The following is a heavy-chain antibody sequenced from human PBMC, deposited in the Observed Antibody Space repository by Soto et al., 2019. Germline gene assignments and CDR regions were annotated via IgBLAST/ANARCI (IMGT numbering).Heavy chain of an antibody. V-gene: IGHV3-33*01. Sequence: QVQLVESGGGVVQPGRSLRLSCAASGFTFSSYGMHWVRQTPGKGLEWVALIWNDGSQKYYADSVKGRFIISRDNAKNTLYLQMNSLRVDHTAIYYCAREESLHTTAGIAVAGTIDYWGQGTLVTVSP. D-gene: IGHD6-19*01. CDR1: GFTFSSYG. CDR2: IWNDGSQK. CDR3: AREESLHTTAGIAVAGTIDY. J-gene: IGHJ4*02.